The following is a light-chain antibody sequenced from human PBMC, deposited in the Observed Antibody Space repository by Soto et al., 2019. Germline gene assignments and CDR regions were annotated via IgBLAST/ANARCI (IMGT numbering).Light chain of an antibody. Sequence: EIVLTQSPATLSLSPGERATLSCRASQSVSSYLAWYQQKPGQAPRLLIYGASSRATGIPDRFSGSGSGTDFTLTISRLGPEDFAVYYCQQYGSSFTFGPGTKVDIK. J-gene: IGKJ3*01. CDR1: QSVSSY. CDR2: GAS. CDR3: QQYGSSFT. V-gene: IGKV3-20*01.